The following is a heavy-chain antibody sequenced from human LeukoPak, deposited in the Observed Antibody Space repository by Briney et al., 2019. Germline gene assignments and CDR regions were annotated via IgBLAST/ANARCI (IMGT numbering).Heavy chain of an antibody. CDR2: IYYSGST. J-gene: IGHJ3*02. V-gene: IGHV4-59*01. CDR3: ARVPYFYDNSGLDI. CDR1: GGSISNYY. Sequence: SETLSLTCIVSGGSISNYYWSWIRQPPGMGLEWIGYIYYSGSTYYSPSLKSRVTISVDVSKNQFSLKLTSVTAADTAVYYCARVPYFYDNSGLDIWGQGTMVTVSS. D-gene: IGHD3-22*01.